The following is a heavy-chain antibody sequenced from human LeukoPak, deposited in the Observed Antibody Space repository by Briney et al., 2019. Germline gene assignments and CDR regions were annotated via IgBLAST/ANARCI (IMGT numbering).Heavy chain of an antibody. CDR3: ARELPPLGDFDY. CDR1: GYTFTDYH. D-gene: IGHD1-14*01. J-gene: IGHJ4*02. Sequence: ASVKVSCKASGYTFTDYHLHWVRQAPGQGLEWMGGINPNSGAPNYVQKFHGRVTMTTDTSVTTAFMELSSLTSDDTAVYYCARELPPLGDFDYWGQGTLVTVSS. CDR2: INPNSGAP. V-gene: IGHV1-2*02.